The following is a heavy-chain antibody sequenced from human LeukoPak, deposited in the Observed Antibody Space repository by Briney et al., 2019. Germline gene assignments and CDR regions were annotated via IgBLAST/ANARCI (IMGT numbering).Heavy chain of an antibody. J-gene: IGHJ4*02. D-gene: IGHD1-1*01. Sequence: GGSLRLSCAASGFTVSSNYMSWVRQAPGKGLEWVSVIYGGVNTVYADSVKGRFTISRDNSKNTLYLQMNSLRAEDTAVYYCAKSPKTGFLFDYWGQGTLVIVSS. V-gene: IGHV3-66*01. CDR1: GFTVSSNY. CDR2: IYGGVNT. CDR3: AKSPKTGFLFDY.